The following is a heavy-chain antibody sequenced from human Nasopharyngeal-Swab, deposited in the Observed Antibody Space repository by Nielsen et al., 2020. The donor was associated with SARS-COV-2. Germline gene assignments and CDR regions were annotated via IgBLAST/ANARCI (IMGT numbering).Heavy chain of an antibody. CDR2: ISYDGSNK. J-gene: IGHJ4*02. D-gene: IGHD3-22*01. Sequence: GESLKISCAASGFTFSSYAMHWVRQAPGKGLEWVAVISYDGSNKYYADSVKGRFTISRDNSKNTLYLQMNSLRAEDTAMYYCARDGPHDSSGYYYPLWFDYWGQGTLVTVSS. CDR1: GFTFSSYA. V-gene: IGHV3-30*04. CDR3: ARDGPHDSSGYYYPLWFDY.